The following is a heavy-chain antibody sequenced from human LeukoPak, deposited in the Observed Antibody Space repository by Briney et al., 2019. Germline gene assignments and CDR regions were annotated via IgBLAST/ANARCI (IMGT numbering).Heavy chain of an antibody. V-gene: IGHV3-30*01. CDR3: ARADCSSTSCYTVDC. CDR2: ISYDGSNK. Sequence: GGSLTLSCAASGFTFSSYAMHWVRQAPGKGLEWVAVISYDGSNKYYADSVKGRFTISRDNSKNTLYLQMNSLRAEDTAVYYCARADCSSTSCYTVDCWGQGTLVTLSS. CDR1: GFTFSSYA. D-gene: IGHD2-2*02. J-gene: IGHJ4*02.